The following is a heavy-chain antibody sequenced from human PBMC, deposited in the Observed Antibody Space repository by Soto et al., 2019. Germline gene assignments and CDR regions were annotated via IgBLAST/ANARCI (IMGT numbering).Heavy chain of an antibody. Sequence: VQFVQSEAEVKEPGASVKVSCKASGSTFTAITLHWVRQAPGQRLEWMGCIHAGSDNTEYSQKFQDRLTITRDTSASIVYMELSSLRSEDTALYYCARDYVKLGMDVWGQGTTVTVSS. CDR3: ARDYVKLGMDV. J-gene: IGHJ6*02. V-gene: IGHV1-3*01. CDR2: IHAGSDNT. D-gene: IGHD3-10*02. CDR1: GSTFTAIT.